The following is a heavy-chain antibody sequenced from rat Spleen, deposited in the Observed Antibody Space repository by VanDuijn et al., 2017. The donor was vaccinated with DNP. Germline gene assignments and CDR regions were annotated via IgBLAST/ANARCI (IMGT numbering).Heavy chain of an antibody. Sequence: EVQLQESGPGLVKPSQSLSLTCSVTGYSITSSFRWTWIRKFPGAKLEWMGYINGAGSTNYNPSPKSRIAITRDTSKNQFFLQVKSVTPEDSATYYCAIQLGVFDYWGQGVMVTVSS. V-gene: IGHV3-3*01. D-gene: IGHD5-1*01. CDR2: INGAGST. CDR3: AIQLGVFDY. CDR1: GYSITSSFR. J-gene: IGHJ2*01.